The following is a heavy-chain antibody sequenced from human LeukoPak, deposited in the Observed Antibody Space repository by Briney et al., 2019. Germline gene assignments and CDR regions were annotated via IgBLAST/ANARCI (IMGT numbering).Heavy chain of an antibody. CDR1: GFTFSSYE. CDR3: ARYGHYDFWSGHRTFDY. CDR2: ISSSGSTI. V-gene: IGHV3-48*03. Sequence: TGGSLRLSCAASGFTFSSYEMNWVRQAPGKGLEWVSYISSSGSTIYYADSVKGRFTISRDNAKNSLYLQMNSLRAEDTAVYYCARYGHYDFWSGHRTFDYWGQGTLVTVSS. J-gene: IGHJ4*02. D-gene: IGHD3-3*01.